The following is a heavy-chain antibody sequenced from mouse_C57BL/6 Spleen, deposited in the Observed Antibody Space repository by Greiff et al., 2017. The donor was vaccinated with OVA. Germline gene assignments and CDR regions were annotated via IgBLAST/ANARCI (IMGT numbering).Heavy chain of an antibody. CDR2: IYPGDGDT. Sequence: QVHVKQSGAELVKPGASVKISCKASGYAFSSYWMNWVKQRPGKGLEWIGQIYPGDGDTNYNGKFKGKATLTADKSSSTAYMQLSSLTSEDSAVYFCAREASYSRYFDVWGTGTTVTVSS. CDR3: AREASYSRYFDV. D-gene: IGHD1-1*01. V-gene: IGHV1-80*01. J-gene: IGHJ1*03. CDR1: GYAFSSYW.